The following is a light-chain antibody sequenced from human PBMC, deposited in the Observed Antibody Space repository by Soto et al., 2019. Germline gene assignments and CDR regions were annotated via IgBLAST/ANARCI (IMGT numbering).Light chain of an antibody. CDR2: EVS. J-gene: IGLJ1*01. CDR1: SSDIGDTHY. Sequence: QSAGTEPPSASWSPGQTVTVSCTGTSSDIGDTHYVSLYQQHPGKAPKLMVYEVSKRPSGVPDRFSGSKSGNTASLTVSGLLAEDEGDYYCSSYAGRDTVVFGSGTKVTVL. CDR3: SSYAGRDTVV. V-gene: IGLV2-8*01.